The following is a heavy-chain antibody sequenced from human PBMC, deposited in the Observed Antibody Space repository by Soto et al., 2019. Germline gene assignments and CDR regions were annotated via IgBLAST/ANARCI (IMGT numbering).Heavy chain of an antibody. CDR2: ISSSSSYI. Sequence: GGSLKLSCAASGFTFSSYSMNWVRQAPGKGLEWVSSISSSSSYIYYADSVKGRFTISRDNAKNSLYLQMNSLRAEDTAVYYCASSYGDYVPFDYWGQGTLVTVSS. V-gene: IGHV3-21*01. D-gene: IGHD4-17*01. CDR1: GFTFSSYS. CDR3: ASSYGDYVPFDY. J-gene: IGHJ4*02.